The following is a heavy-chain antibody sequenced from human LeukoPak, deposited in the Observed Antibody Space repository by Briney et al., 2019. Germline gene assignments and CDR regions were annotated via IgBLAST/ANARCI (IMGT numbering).Heavy chain of an antibody. J-gene: IGHJ5*02. V-gene: IGHV4-30-2*01. CDR1: GGSISSGGYH. D-gene: IGHD1-26*01. CDR3: ARVGLLWSYYNWFDP. CDR2: INHSGST. Sequence: PSQTLSLTCTVSGGSISSGGYHWSWIRQPPGKGLEWIGEINHSGSTNYNPSLKSRVTISVDTSKNQFSLKLSSVTAADTAVYYCARVGLLWSYYNWFDPWGQGTLVTVSS.